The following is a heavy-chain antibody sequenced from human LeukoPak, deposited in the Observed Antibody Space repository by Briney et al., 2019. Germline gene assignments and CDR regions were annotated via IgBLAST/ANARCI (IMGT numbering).Heavy chain of an antibody. CDR2: IYHSGST. Sequence: SETLSLTCTVSGYSISSGYYWGWIRQPPGKGLEWIGTIYHSGSTYYNPSLKSRVTISVDTSKNQFSLKLSSVTAADTAVYFCARQAFDYYDDSGYKLETFDIWGQGTMVTVSS. CDR3: ARQAFDYYDDSGYKLETFDI. V-gene: IGHV4-38-2*02. J-gene: IGHJ3*02. CDR1: GYSISSGYY. D-gene: IGHD3-22*01.